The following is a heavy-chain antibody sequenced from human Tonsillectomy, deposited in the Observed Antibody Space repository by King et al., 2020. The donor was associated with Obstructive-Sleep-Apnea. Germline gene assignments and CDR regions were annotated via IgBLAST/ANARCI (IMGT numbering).Heavy chain of an antibody. CDR1: GFTFSTYA. Sequence: VQLVESGGGVVQPGRSLRLSCAASGFTFSTYAMYWVRQAPGKGLEWVAVISYDGSNKYYADSVKGRFTISRDNSKNTLYLQMNSLRAEDTAVYYCARAGPLVGAAAMPGINCFAPWGQGTLVIVSS. D-gene: IGHD2-2*01. V-gene: IGHV3-30-3*01. J-gene: IGHJ5*02. CDR3: ARAGPLVGAAAMPGINCFAP. CDR2: ISYDGSNK.